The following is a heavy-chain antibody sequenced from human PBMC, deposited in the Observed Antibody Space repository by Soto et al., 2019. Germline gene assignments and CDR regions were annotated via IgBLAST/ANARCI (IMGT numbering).Heavy chain of an antibody. V-gene: IGHV1-18*04. CDR1: DYTFITYG. J-gene: IGHJ3*02. CDR3: ARISYPALQVAFDI. Sequence: HGHLEQSGGEVKKPGASVQVSCRALDYTFITYGLSWVRQAPGQGLEWMGLINPYNGNTVYAQKFQGRVTMTRDTSTDTAYMELRSLRFNDTDVYYCARISYPALQVAFDIWGHGTMVTVSS. CDR2: INPYNGNT. D-gene: IGHD3-3*01.